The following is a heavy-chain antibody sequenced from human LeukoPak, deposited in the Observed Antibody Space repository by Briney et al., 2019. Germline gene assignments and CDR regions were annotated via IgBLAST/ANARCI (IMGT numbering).Heavy chain of an antibody. CDR2: ISGSGGST. D-gene: IGHD1-26*01. V-gene: IGHV3-23*01. J-gene: IGHJ4*02. CDR3: AKDLWEANQFDY. CDR1: GFTFSSYV. Sequence: GGSLRLSCAASGFTFSSYVMSWVRQAPGKGLEWVSAISGSGGSTYYADSVKGRFTISRDNSKNTLYLQMNSLRAEDTAVYYCAKDLWEANQFDYWGQGTLVTVSS.